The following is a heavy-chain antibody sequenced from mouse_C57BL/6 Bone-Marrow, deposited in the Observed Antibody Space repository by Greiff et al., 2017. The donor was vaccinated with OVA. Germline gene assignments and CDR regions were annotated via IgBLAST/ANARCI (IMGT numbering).Heavy chain of an antibody. Sequence: VQLQQSGAELARPGASVKMSCKASGYTFTSYTMHWVKQRPGQGLDWIGYINPSSGYTKYNQKFKDKATLTADKSSSAAYMQLSSLTSDDSAVDYCARDGYYGFYWYFDVWGTGTTVTVSS. V-gene: IGHV1-4*01. CDR1: GYTFTSYT. J-gene: IGHJ1*03. CDR3: ARDGYYGFYWYFDV. D-gene: IGHD2-3*01. CDR2: INPSSGYT.